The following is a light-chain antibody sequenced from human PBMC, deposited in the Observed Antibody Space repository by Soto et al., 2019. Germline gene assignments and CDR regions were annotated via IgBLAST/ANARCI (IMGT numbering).Light chain of an antibody. V-gene: IGKV1-5*03. CDR2: KAS. Sequence: DIQLTQSPSTLSGSVGDRVAITCRASQTISSWLAWYQQKPGRAPKLLIYKASHLENGVPSRFSGSGSGTEFTLTISSLQPDDFATYYCQHYNSYSEAFGQGTRWIS. CDR3: QHYNSYSEA. CDR1: QTISSW. J-gene: IGKJ1*01.